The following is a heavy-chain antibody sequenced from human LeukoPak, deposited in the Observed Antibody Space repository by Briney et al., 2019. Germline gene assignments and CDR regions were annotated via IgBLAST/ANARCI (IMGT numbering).Heavy chain of an antibody. J-gene: IGHJ2*01. V-gene: IGHV4-30-2*01. Sequence: SQTLSLTCTVSGGSISSGGYYWSWIRQPPGKGLEWIGYIYHGGSTSYNPSLKSRVTISVDRSNNQFFLKLSSVTAADTAVYYCARRYSSGYQKDWYFDLWGRGTLVTVSS. CDR2: IYHGGST. CDR3: ARRYSSGYQKDWYFDL. CDR1: GGSISSGGYY. D-gene: IGHD3-22*01.